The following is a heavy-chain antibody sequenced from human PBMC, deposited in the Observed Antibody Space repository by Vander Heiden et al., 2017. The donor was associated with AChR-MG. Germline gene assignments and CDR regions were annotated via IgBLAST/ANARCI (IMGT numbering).Heavy chain of an antibody. V-gene: IGHV4-4*02. CDR3: ARRSYYYESTGALTGDYYYALDV. CDR2: IYHGGST. D-gene: IGHD3-22*01. Sequence: QVQLQESGPGLVKPSGTLSLTCAVSGGSISNSNWWSWVRQPPGKGREWIGEIYHGGSTNYNPSLKSRVTISVDKSNNQFSLKLSSVTAADTAVYYCARRSYYYESTGALTGDYYYALDVWGRGTTVTVSS. J-gene: IGHJ6*02. CDR1: GGSISNSNW.